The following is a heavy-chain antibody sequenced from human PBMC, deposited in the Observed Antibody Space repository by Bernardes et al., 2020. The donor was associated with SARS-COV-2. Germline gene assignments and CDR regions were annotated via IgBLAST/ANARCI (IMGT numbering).Heavy chain of an antibody. Sequence: ETLSLTCVVSGGSFSGYYWTWIRQPPGQRLEFIGSIHQRGDTNYNPSLRSRVSLALDTSKNQVSLKMTSMTAADTAVYYCSRWSGIAVPGRRDDAYGVWGHGTMVTVSS. J-gene: IGHJ3*01. CDR1: GGSFSGYY. CDR3: SRWSGIAVPGRRDDAYGV. V-gene: IGHV4-34*01. D-gene: IGHD6-19*01. CDR2: IHQRGDT.